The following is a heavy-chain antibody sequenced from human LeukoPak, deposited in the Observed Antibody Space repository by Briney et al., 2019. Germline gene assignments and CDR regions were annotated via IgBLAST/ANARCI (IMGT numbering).Heavy chain of an antibody. D-gene: IGHD3-9*01. CDR3: ASGGSIRGILRYFDRSRPFDY. CDR1: GFTFSSYA. Sequence: GGSLRLSCAASGFTFSSYAMSWVRQAPGKGLEWVSAISGSGGSTYYADSVKGRFTISRDNSKNTLYLQMNSLRAEDTAVYYCASGGSIRGILRYFDRSRPFDYWGQGTLVTVSS. J-gene: IGHJ4*02. V-gene: IGHV3-23*01. CDR2: ISGSGGST.